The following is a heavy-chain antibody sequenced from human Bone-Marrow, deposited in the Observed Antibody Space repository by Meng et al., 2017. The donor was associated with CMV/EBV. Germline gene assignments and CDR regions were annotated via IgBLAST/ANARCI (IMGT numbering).Heavy chain of an antibody. CDR2: IYYSGST. J-gene: IGHJ6*02. CDR1: GGSISSYY. V-gene: IGHV4-59*12. D-gene: IGHD2-2*01. CDR3: AREDCSSTSCYAYYYYGMDV. Sequence: SETLSLTCTVSGGSISSYYWSWIRQPPGKGLEWIGYIYYSGSTNYNPSLKSRVTISVDTSKNQFSLKLNSVTAADTAVYYCAREDCSSTSCYAYYYYGMDVWGQGTTVTVSS.